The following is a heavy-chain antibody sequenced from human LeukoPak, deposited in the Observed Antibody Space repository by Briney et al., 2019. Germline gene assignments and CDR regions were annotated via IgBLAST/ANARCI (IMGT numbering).Heavy chain of an antibody. V-gene: IGHV3-30*18. CDR1: GFTFSSYG. J-gene: IGHJ4*02. CDR3: AKDRGYSHGFDY. Sequence: PGGSLRLPCAASGFTFSSYGMHWVRQAPGKGLEWVAGISYDGRNKEYVDSVKGRFTISRDNSKNTLYLQMNSLRAEDTAVYNCAKDRGYSHGFDYWGQGTLVTVSS. D-gene: IGHD5-18*01. CDR2: ISYDGRNK.